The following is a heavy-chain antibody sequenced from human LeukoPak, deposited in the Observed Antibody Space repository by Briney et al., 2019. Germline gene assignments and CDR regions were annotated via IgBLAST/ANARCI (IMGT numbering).Heavy chain of an antibody. Sequence: ASQTLSLTCTVSGGSISSGGYYWSWIRQPAGKGLEWIGRIYTSGSTNYNPSLKSRVTMSVDTSKNQFSLKLSSVTAADTAVYYCARVRGDYDSSGYYYPSAFDPWGQGTLVTVSS. CDR3: ARVRGDYDSSGYYYPSAFDP. D-gene: IGHD3-22*01. V-gene: IGHV4-61*02. CDR2: IYTSGST. J-gene: IGHJ5*02. CDR1: GGSISSGGYY.